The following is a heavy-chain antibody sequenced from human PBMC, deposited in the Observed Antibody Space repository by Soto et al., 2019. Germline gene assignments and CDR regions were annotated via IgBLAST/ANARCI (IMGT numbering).Heavy chain of an antibody. J-gene: IGHJ6*02. CDR3: AKDTFVRRPSYGMDV. CDR2: DSDSGGST. Sequence: EVQLLESGGGLVQPGGSLRLSCVASGFSFDSYAMTWVRQAPGKGLEWVAVVTDSDSGGSTYYADSVKGRFTISRDNSMSTVFLQMNGLRVEDTALYYCAKDTFVRRPSYGMDVWSQGTAVTVSS. V-gene: IGHV3-23*01. D-gene: IGHD2-21*01. CDR1: GFSFDSYA.